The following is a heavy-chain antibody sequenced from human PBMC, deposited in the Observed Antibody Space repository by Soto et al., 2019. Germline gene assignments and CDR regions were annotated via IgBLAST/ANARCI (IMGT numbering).Heavy chain of an antibody. V-gene: IGHV1-18*01. J-gene: IGHJ3*02. Sequence: ASVTVSCKASGYTFTSYGISWVRQAPGQGLEWMGWISAYNGNTNYAQKLQGRVTMTTDTSTSTAYMELRSLRSDDTAVYYCARDLFWSGSIGDAFDIWGQGTMVTVSS. CDR2: ISAYNGNT. D-gene: IGHD3-3*01. CDR1: GYTFTSYG. CDR3: ARDLFWSGSIGDAFDI.